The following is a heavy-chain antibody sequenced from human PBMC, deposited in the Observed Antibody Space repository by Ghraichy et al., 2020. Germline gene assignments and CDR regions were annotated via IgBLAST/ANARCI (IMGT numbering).Heavy chain of an antibody. Sequence: SETLSLTCTVSGGSISSYYWSWIRQPPGKGLEWIGYIYYSGSTNYNPSLKSRVTISVDTSKNQFSLKLSSVTAVDTAVYYCARDAYCGGDCYAGEGGMDVWGQGTTVTVSS. CDR3: ARDAYCGGDCYAGEGGMDV. CDR1: GGSISSYY. CDR2: IYYSGST. J-gene: IGHJ6*02. V-gene: IGHV4-59*01. D-gene: IGHD2-21*02.